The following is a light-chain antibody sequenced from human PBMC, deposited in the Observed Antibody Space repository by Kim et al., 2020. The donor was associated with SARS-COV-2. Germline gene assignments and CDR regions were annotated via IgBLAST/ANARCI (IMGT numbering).Light chain of an antibody. CDR2: EDN. CDR3: QSCDTSNVV. Sequence: NFMLTQPHSVSESPGKTVTISCTRSSGSIASNYVHWYQQRPGSAPNIVISEDNQRPSGVPDRFSGSIDSSSNSASLTISGLQTEDEADYFCQSCDTSNVVFGGGTQLTVL. CDR1: SGSIASNY. V-gene: IGLV6-57*04. J-gene: IGLJ2*01.